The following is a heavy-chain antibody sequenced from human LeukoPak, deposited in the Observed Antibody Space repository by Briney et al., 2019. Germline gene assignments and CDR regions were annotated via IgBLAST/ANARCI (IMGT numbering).Heavy chain of an antibody. J-gene: IGHJ4*02. V-gene: IGHV3-23*01. D-gene: IGHD6-19*01. CDR1: GFSFSSYA. CDR2: IDGSGVAT. CDR3: AKVEGIAVAGPIDY. Sequence: PGGSLRLSCAASGFSFSSYAMSWVRQAPGKGLEWVSAIDGSGVATYYAASVKGRCSISRDNPKNTLHLQMNSLRDEEMAIYYCAKVEGIAVAGPIDYWGQGTLVTVSS.